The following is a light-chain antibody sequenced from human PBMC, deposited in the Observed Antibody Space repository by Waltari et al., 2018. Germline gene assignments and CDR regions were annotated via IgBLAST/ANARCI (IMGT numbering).Light chain of an antibody. CDR1: SSDVGNYNL. J-gene: IGLJ1*01. Sequence: QSGLSQPASVSRSPGQSITISCTGTSSDVGNYNLVPWYQQYAGKAPKLMVYEVTKRASGVSDRFSGSKSGNTASLTISGLQSEDEADYYCCSYVGLGIYVFGTGTKVTVL. V-gene: IGLV2-23*02. CDR3: CSYVGLGIYV. CDR2: EVT.